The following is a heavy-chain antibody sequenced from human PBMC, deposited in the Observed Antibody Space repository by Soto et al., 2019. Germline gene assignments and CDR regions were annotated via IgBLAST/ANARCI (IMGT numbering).Heavy chain of an antibody. CDR2: IDYDGTTT. J-gene: IGHJ1*01. CDR1: GFSFDSYC. V-gene: IGHV3-74*01. D-gene: IGHD2-2*01. Sequence: EVQLVESGGGLVQPGGSLRLSCAASGFSFDSYCMHWVRQAPGQGPVWVSRIDYDGTTTNYADSVKGRFTISRDNAKNTLYLQMNSLRPEDTAVYYCARGPRASSGGTGAYWGQGTLVTVSS. CDR3: ARGPRASSGGTGAY.